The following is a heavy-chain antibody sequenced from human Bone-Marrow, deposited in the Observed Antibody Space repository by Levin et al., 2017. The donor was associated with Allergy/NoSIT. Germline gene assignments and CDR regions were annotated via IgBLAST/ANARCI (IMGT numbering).Heavy chain of an antibody. CDR1: GYPFTSYD. J-gene: IGHJ4*02. CDR3: ARVWGSVDY. V-gene: IGHV1-8*01. CDR2: MNPNSGDT. D-gene: IGHD3-16*01. Sequence: PGASVKVSCKASGYPFTSYDINWVRQATGQGLEWMGWMNPNSGDTGYAQKFQGRVTMTRNAAISTAYMELNNLRSEDTAVYYCARVWGSVDYWGQGTLVTVSS.